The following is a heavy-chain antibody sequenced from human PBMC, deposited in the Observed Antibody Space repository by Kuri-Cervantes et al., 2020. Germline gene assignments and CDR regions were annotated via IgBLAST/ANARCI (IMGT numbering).Heavy chain of an antibody. CDR1: GGSISSHY. Sequence: GSLRLSCTVSGGSISSHYWSWIRQPPGKGLEWIGYIYYSGSTNYNPSLKSRVTISVDTSKNQFSLKLSSVTAADTAVYYCASEYYYDSSGYYLGQGTLVTVSS. V-gene: IGHV4-59*11. CDR3: ASEYYYDSSGYY. J-gene: IGHJ4*02. D-gene: IGHD3-22*01. CDR2: IYYSGST.